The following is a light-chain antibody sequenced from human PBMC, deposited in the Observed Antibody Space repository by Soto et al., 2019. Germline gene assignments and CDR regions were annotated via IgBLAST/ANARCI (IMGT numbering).Light chain of an antibody. V-gene: IGKV1-9*01. CDR2: AAS. J-gene: IGKJ1*01. CDR3: QQYYSYPWT. CDR1: QGINNF. Sequence: IQLTQSPSSLSASVGDRVTITCRASQGINNFLAWYQQKPGKAPKLLIYAASTLQSGVPSRFSGSGSGTDFTLTISCLQSEDFATYYCQQYYSYPWTFGQGTKVDIK.